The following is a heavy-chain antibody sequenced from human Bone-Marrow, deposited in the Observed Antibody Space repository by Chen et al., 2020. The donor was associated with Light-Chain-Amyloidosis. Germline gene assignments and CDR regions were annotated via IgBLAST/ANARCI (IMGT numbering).Heavy chain of an antibody. Sequence: EVQLAESGGGLVLPGGSLRLSCAATGFTVSDHFMDWVRQAPGKGLEWVGRVRNKPNSYTTEYAASVRGRFSISRDDSKNSLDLQMNSLKTEDTAVYYCAQGNYDSGGYYPLAYWGQGTLVTVSS. CDR3: AQGNYDSGGYYPLAY. V-gene: IGHV3-72*01. D-gene: IGHD3-22*01. J-gene: IGHJ4*02. CDR2: VRNKPNSYTT. CDR1: GFTVSDHF.